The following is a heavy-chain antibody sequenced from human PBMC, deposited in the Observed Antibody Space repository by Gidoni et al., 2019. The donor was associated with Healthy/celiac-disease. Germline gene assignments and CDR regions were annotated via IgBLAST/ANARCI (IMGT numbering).Heavy chain of an antibody. Sequence: EVQLVESGGGLVQPGGSLRLSCAASGFTVSSNYMSWVRQAPGKGLEWVSVIYSGGSTYYADSVKGRFTISRDNSKNTLYLQMNSLRAEDTAVYYCARGRWLEGWYFHYFDYWGQGTLVTVSS. CDR3: ARGRWLEGWYFHYFDY. J-gene: IGHJ4*02. CDR1: GFTVSSNY. CDR2: IYSGGST. V-gene: IGHV3-66*01. D-gene: IGHD6-19*01.